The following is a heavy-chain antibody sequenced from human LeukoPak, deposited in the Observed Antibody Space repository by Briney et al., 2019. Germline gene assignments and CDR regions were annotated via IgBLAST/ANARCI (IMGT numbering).Heavy chain of an antibody. CDR1: GGSITSNSYY. J-gene: IGHJ4*02. V-gene: IGHV4-39*07. D-gene: IGHD5-24*01. Sequence: PSETLSLTCTVSGGSITSNSYYWGWVRQPPGKGLEWIGSIYYSGSTYYDPSLKSRVTISVDRSKNQFSLKLSSVTAADTAVYYCARVWEMEFEGYGFDYWGQGTLVTVSS. CDR2: IYYSGST. CDR3: ARVWEMEFEGYGFDY.